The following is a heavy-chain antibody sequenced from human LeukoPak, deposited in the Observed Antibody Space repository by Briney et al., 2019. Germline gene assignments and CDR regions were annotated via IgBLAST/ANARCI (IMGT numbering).Heavy chain of an antibody. V-gene: IGHV3-23*01. CDR2: ISGSGGST. CDR3: AKVPLTWLVRDYYYMDV. D-gene: IGHD2-21*01. Sequence: GGSLRLSCAASGFTFSSYAMSWVRQAPGKGLEWVSAISGSGGSTYYADSVKGRFTISRDNSNNTLYLQMNSLRVEDTAVYYCAKVPLTWLVRDYYYMDVWGKGTTVTVS. CDR1: GFTFSSYA. J-gene: IGHJ6*03.